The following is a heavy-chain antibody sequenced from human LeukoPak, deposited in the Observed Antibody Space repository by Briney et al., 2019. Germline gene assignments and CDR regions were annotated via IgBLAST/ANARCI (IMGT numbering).Heavy chain of an antibody. V-gene: IGHV4-34*01. D-gene: IGHD3-9*01. CDR1: GGSFSGYY. Sequence: SETLSLTCAVYGGSFSGYYWSWIRQPPGKGLEWIGEINHSGSTNYNPSLKSRVTISVDTSKNQFSLKLSSVTAADTAVYYCARRRYFDWLSSFDYWGQGTLVTVRS. CDR3: ARRRYFDWLSSFDY. CDR2: INHSGST. J-gene: IGHJ4*02.